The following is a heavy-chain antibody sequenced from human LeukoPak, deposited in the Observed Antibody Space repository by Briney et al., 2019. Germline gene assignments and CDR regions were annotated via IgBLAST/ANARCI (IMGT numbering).Heavy chain of an antibody. CDR3: ARDISGNFDY. Sequence: GGSLRLSCAASGFTFSSYSMNWVRQAPGKGLEWVSSISSSSSYIYYADSVKGRFTISRGNAKNSLYLQMNSLRAEDTAVYYCARDISGNFDYWGQGTLVTVSS. CDR1: GFTFSSYS. CDR2: ISSSSSYI. V-gene: IGHV3-21*01. J-gene: IGHJ4*02. D-gene: IGHD1-26*01.